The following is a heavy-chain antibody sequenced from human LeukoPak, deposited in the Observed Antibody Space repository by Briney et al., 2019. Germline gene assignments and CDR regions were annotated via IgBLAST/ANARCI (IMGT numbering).Heavy chain of an antibody. CDR2: INPKSGGT. CDR1: EYTFTGYY. D-gene: IGHD3-16*01. CDR3: ARRGRDFYAMDV. V-gene: IGHV1-2*02. Sequence: GSLKDSCKASEYTFTGYYMHWVRQDPGQRLEWLGWINPKSGGTSYAQKFQGRVTMTRDTSISTAYMELSRLRSDDTAVYYCARRGRDFYAMDVWGQGTTVTVFS. J-gene: IGHJ6*02.